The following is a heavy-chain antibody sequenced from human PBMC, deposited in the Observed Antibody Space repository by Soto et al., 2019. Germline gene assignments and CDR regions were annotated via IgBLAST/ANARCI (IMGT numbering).Heavy chain of an antibody. Sequence: VGSLRLSCAASGFTFTRYSMNWVRQAPGKGLEWVSSISSTTNYIYYGDTMKGRFTISRDNAKNSLYLEMNSLRAEDTAVYYCARESEDLTSNFDYWGQGTLVTVSS. V-gene: IGHV3-21*06. CDR3: ARESEDLTSNFDY. J-gene: IGHJ4*02. CDR1: GFTFTRYS. CDR2: ISSTTNYI.